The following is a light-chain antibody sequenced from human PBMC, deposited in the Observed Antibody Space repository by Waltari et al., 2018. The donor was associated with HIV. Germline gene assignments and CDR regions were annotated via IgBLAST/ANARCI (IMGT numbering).Light chain of an antibody. CDR2: DVS. Sequence: QSALTQPASVSGSPGQSITISCTGPSSAVGGYNYFSWYQRHPGKAPKLIIYDVSNRPSGVSNRFSGSKSGNRASLTISGLQAEDEADYYCSSYTSSSTRVFGGGTTVTVL. V-gene: IGLV2-14*03. CDR1: SSAVGGYNY. CDR3: SSYTSSSTRV. J-gene: IGLJ3*02.